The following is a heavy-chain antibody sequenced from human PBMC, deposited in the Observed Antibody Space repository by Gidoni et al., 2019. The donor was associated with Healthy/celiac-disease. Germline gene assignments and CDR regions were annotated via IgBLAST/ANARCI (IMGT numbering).Heavy chain of an antibody. D-gene: IGHD6-13*01. CDR3: ATPVTAAGTGL. J-gene: IGHJ4*02. V-gene: IGHV3-48*01. CDR2: IIRSSSTI. Sequence: EVQLVESGGGLVQPGGSLRLSCAASGFSFSGYSMNWVRQAPGEGLEWVSYIIRSSSTIKYADSVKGRFTISRDNAKNSLYLQMNSLRAEDTAVYYCATPVTAAGTGLWGQGTLVTVSS. CDR1: GFSFSGYS.